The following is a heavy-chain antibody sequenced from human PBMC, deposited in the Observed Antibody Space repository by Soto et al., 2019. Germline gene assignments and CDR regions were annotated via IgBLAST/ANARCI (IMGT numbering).Heavy chain of an antibody. J-gene: IGHJ6*02. Sequence: QVQLVQSGAEVKKPGSSVKVSCKASGGTFSSYAISWVRQAPGQGLEWMGGIIPIFGTANYAQKFQGRVTITADESTSTAYMELSSLRSEDTAVYYCARGKNTIVVGLNREYYGMDVWGQGPTVTVSS. CDR2: IIPIFGTA. CDR1: GGTFSSYA. D-gene: IGHD2-2*01. V-gene: IGHV1-69*01. CDR3: ARGKNTIVVGLNREYYGMDV.